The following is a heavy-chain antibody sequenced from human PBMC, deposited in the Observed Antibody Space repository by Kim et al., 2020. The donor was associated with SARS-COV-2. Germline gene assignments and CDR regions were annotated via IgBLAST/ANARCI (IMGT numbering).Heavy chain of an antibody. CDR2: ISYDGSNK. Sequence: GGSLRLSCAASGFTFSSYGMHWVRQAPGKGLEWVAVISYDGSNKYYADSVKGRFTISRDNSKNTLYLQMNSLRAEDTAVYYCAKVGYSSSWYLGEFDYWGQGTLVTVSS. V-gene: IGHV3-30*18. D-gene: IGHD6-13*01. CDR3: AKVGYSSSWYLGEFDY. J-gene: IGHJ4*02. CDR1: GFTFSSYG.